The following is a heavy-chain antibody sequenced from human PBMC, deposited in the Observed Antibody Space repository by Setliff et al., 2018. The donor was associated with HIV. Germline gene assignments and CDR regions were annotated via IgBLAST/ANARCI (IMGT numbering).Heavy chain of an antibody. Sequence: PSETLSLTCNVSGGSISSYYWSWIRQPPGKGLEWIGYMYYSGSTSYNPSLKSRVTISVDTSKNQFSLKLSSVTAADTAVYYCARGPLDYYDSSGYLDAFDIWGQGTMVTVS. CDR1: GGSISSYY. CDR2: MYYSGST. D-gene: IGHD3-22*01. J-gene: IGHJ3*02. CDR3: ARGPLDYYDSSGYLDAFDI. V-gene: IGHV4-59*12.